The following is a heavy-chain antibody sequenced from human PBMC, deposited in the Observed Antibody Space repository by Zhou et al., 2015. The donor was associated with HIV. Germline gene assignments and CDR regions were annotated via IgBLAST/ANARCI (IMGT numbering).Heavy chain of an antibody. CDR2: ISAYNGNT. CDR3: ATDDIGGYHSFNY. D-gene: IGHD3-22*01. Sequence: QVQLVQSGAEVKKPGASVKVSCKASGYTFSRSGIGWVRQAPGQGLEWMGWISAYNGNTNYALKLQGRVTLTTDRSTRTAYMELRTLRSDDAAIYYCATDDIGGYHSFNYWGQGTLVSVSS. V-gene: IGHV1-18*01. J-gene: IGHJ4*02. CDR1: GYTFSRSG.